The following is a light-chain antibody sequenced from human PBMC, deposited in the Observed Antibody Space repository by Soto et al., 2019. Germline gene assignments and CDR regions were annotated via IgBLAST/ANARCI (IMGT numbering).Light chain of an antibody. V-gene: IGLV2-14*03. Sequence: QSALTQPASVSGSPGQSITISCTGTSSDVGGYNYVPWYQHHPGKAPKFMIYDVSNRPSGVSNRFSGSKSGNTASLTISGLQPEDEADYYCSSYTTSNTRQIVFGTGTKVTVL. CDR3: SSYTTSNTRQIV. CDR1: SSDVGGYNY. CDR2: DVS. J-gene: IGLJ1*01.